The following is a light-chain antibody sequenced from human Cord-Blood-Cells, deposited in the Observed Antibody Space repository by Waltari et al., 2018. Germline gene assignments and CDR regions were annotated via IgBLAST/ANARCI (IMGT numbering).Light chain of an antibody. V-gene: IGLV2-23*03. CDR3: CSYAGSSTFV. Sequence: QSALTQPASVSGSTGQSITISCTGTSSDVGGYNLVSWYQQHPAKAPKLMIYEGSKRPSGVSNRFSGSKSGNTASLTISGLQAEDEADYYCCSYAGSSTFVFGTGTKVTVL. J-gene: IGLJ1*01. CDR1: SSDVGGYNL. CDR2: EGS.